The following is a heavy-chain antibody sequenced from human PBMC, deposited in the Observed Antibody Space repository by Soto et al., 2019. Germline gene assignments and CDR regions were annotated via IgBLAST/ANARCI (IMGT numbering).Heavy chain of an antibody. D-gene: IGHD3-16*01. CDR1: GGSISSGDYY. CDR3: ARASTGELWVYANWFDP. V-gene: IGHV4-30-4*01. J-gene: IGHJ5*02. CDR2: IYYSGGT. Sequence: QVQLQESGPGLVKPSQTLSLTCTVSGGSISSGDYYWSWIRQPPGKGLEWIGFIYYSGGTYYKPSPKSRGSLSVGPAKDQVPLNLSSVTAADTAVYYCARASTGELWVYANWFDPWGPGTLVTVSS.